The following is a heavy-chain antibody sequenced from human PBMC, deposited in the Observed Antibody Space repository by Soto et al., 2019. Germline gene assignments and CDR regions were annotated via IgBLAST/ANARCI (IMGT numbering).Heavy chain of an antibody. CDR1: GFTFSSYW. Sequence: PGGSLRLSCAASGFTFSSYWMHWVRQAPGKGLVWVSRINSDGSSTSYADSVKGRFTISRDNAKNTLYLQMNSLRAEDTAVYYCAREPSRLRYFDWLSPDYYGMDVSGPGTTVTVSS. D-gene: IGHD3-9*01. CDR3: AREPSRLRYFDWLSPDYYGMDV. CDR2: INSDGSST. J-gene: IGHJ6*02. V-gene: IGHV3-74*01.